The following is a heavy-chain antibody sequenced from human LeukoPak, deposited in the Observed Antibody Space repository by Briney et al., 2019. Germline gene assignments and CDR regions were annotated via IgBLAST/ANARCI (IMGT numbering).Heavy chain of an antibody. Sequence: GGSLRLSCAASGFIFSDYSMNWVRQAPGKGLEWVSFISSSSSTVYYADSVKGRVTVSRDNAKNSLYLQMNSLRAEDTAVYYCAREAIFTSITPSDYWGQGTLVTVSS. V-gene: IGHV3-48*01. J-gene: IGHJ4*02. CDR2: ISSSSSTV. CDR3: AREAIFTSITPSDY. CDR1: GFIFSDYS. D-gene: IGHD4-23*01.